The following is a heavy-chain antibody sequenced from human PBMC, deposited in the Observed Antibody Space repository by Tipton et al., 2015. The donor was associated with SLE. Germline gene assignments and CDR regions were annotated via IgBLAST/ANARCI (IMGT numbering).Heavy chain of an antibody. CDR3: AKGAAQAAAFDY. J-gene: IGHJ4*02. D-gene: IGHD6-13*01. CDR2: IYSGGGT. CDR1: GFTFSSYA. V-gene: IGHV3-23*03. Sequence: SLRLSCAASGFTFSSYAMSWVRQAPGKGLEWVSVIYSGGGTYYADSVKGRFTISRDNSKNTLYLQMNSLRAEDTAVYYCAKGAAQAAAFDYWGQGTLVTVSS.